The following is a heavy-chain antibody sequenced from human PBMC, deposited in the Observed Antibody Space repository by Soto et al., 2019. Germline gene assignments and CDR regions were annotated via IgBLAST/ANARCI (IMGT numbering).Heavy chain of an antibody. CDR1: GFTFSSYS. J-gene: IGHJ2*01. D-gene: IGHD6-19*01. Sequence: PGGSLRLSCAASGFTFSSYSMNWVRQAPGKGLEWVSSISSSSSYIYYADSVKGRFTISRDNAKNSLYLQMNSLRAEDTAVYYCARDVSSIAVAGTLLWYFDLWGRGTLVTVSS. V-gene: IGHV3-21*01. CDR3: ARDVSSIAVAGTLLWYFDL. CDR2: ISSSSSYI.